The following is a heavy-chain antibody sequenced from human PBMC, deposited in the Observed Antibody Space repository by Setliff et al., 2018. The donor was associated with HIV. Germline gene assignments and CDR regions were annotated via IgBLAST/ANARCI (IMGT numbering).Heavy chain of an antibody. D-gene: IGHD1-26*01. CDR2: VDPQDGET. J-gene: IGHJ4*02. CDR1: GYIFTDYY. CDR3: ATGSHGEGATDY. V-gene: IGHV1-69-2*01. Sequence: ASVKVSCKASGYIFTDYYMHWVQQAPGEGLEWVGRVDPQDGETKYAVKFQGRVTITADTSRDTSDMELSSLRSEDTAVYYCATGSHGEGATDYWGRGTLVTVSS.